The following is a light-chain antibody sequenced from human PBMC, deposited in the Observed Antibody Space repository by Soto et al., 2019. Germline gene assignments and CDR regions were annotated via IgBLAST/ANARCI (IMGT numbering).Light chain of an antibody. V-gene: IGKV1D-12*01. J-gene: IGKJ5*01. CDR3: QQAYSFPIT. Sequence: DIQVTHSPASVSASVVERVTITFLASQDIAGYLAWYQHKPGRTPELLIHGASRLQSGVPARFSGSGSGTDFTLSINSLQPEDFATYYCQQAYSFPITFGQGTRLEIK. CDR1: QDIAGY. CDR2: GAS.